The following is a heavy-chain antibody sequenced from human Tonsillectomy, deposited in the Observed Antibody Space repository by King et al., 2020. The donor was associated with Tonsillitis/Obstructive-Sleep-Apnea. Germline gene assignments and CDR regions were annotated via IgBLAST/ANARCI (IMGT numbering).Heavy chain of an antibody. D-gene: IGHD2-15*01. CDR2: ISYDGSNN. V-gene: IGHV3-30*01. J-gene: IGHJ4*02. CDR1: GFTFSNFP. CDR3: APLLAAIFDY. Sequence: VQLVESGGGVVQPGRSLRLSCAASGFTFSNFPMYWVRQAPGKGLEWVAVISYDGSNNYYADSVKGRFTVSRDNSKNTLYLQMNTLRAEDTAVYYCAPLLAAIFDYWGQGTLVIVSS.